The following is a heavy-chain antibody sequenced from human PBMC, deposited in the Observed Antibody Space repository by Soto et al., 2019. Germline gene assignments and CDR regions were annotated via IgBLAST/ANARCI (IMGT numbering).Heavy chain of an antibody. J-gene: IGHJ5*02. Sequence: QVQLVESGGGVVQPGRSLRLSCAASGFNFGSYGMHWVRQAPGKGLEWVAVIWYDGSNKYYADSVKGRFTISRDNSKNTLYVQMNSLRVEDTAMYYCARFSGSFPEYLDPWGRGTLVTVSS. CDR1: GFNFGSYG. CDR3: ARFSGSFPEYLDP. D-gene: IGHD1-26*01. CDR2: IWYDGSNK. V-gene: IGHV3-33*01.